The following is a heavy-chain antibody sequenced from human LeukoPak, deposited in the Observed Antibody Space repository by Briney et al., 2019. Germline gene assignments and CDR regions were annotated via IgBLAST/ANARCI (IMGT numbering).Heavy chain of an antibody. CDR1: GFTFGDYA. CDR2: IRSKSYRGTT. J-gene: IGHJ4*02. V-gene: IGHV3-49*03. CDR3: SRDRLNAARGSVYYFDY. D-gene: IGHD3-10*01. Sequence: PAGSLRLSCTASGFTFGDYAMSWLRQVPGKGLEWVGFIRSKSYRGTTEYAASVKGRFTISRDDSNSIAYLQMNSLKTDDTAVYYCSRDRLNAARGSVYYFDYWGQGTLVTVSS.